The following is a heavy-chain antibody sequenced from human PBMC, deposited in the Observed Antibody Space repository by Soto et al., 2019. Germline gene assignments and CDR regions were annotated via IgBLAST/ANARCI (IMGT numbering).Heavy chain of an antibody. V-gene: IGHV1-69*12. D-gene: IGHD3-3*02. CDR3: ARDKDRQQLGGNYYYIMDV. CDR1: GGSFRTNA. J-gene: IGHJ6*02. Sequence: QVQLVQSGAEVKKPGSSVKISCKASGGSFRTNAFSWVRQAPGQGLEWMGGIIPIFPTPDYAQKFQGRVTITADESTITTYMELSSLRSEDTATYYCARDKDRQQLGGNYYYIMDVWGQGTTVTVSS. CDR2: IIPIFPTP.